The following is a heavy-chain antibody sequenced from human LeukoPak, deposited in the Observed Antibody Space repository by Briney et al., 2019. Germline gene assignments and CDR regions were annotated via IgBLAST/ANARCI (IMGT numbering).Heavy chain of an antibody. CDR3: AIYGSGSYGPRTFDY. CDR2: INQDGSAK. D-gene: IGHD3-10*01. Sequence: GGSLRLSCAASEFTFSAFWMSWVRQAPGKGLAWVASINQDGSAKDYVDSVKGRFIVSRDNAKNSLYLQMNSLRAEDTAVYYCAIYGSGSYGPRTFDYWGQGTLVTVSS. V-gene: IGHV3-7*01. J-gene: IGHJ4*02. CDR1: EFTFSAFW.